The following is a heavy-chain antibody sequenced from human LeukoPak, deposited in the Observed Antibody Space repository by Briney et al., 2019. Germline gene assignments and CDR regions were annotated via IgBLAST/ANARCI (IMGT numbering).Heavy chain of an antibody. CDR2: IYYSGST. CDR3: ARGSLTFIAVAGTRRRAQYFDY. V-gene: IGHV4-39*01. D-gene: IGHD6-19*01. CDR1: GGSISSSSYY. J-gene: IGHJ4*02. Sequence: PSETLSLTCTVSGGSISSSSYYWGWIRQPPGKGLEWIGSIYYSGSTYYNPSLKSRVTISVDTSKNQFSLKLSSVTAADTAVYYCARGSLTFIAVAGTRRRAQYFDYWGQGTLVTVSS.